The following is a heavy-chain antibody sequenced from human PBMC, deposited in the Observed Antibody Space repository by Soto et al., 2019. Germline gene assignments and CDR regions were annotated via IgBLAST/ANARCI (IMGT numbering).Heavy chain of an antibody. CDR1: GYTFTSSD. CDR2: MNPNSGNT. CDR3: ARMRRSEKNWFDT. D-gene: IGHD4-17*01. J-gene: IGHJ5*02. Sequence: QVPLVQSGAEVKKPGASVKVSCKASGYTFTSSDINWVRQATGQGLAWMGWMNPNSGNTGYEQKFQGRVTMTRNTSISTAYMELSSLRSEDTAVYYCARMRRSEKNWFDTWGQGTLVTVSS. V-gene: IGHV1-8*01.